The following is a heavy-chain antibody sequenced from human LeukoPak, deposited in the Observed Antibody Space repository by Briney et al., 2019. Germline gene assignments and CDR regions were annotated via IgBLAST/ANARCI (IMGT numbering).Heavy chain of an antibody. CDR2: IYHSGST. CDR3: ARDQDRGFGRLGYFDY. J-gene: IGHJ4*02. CDR1: GGSISSGGYY. Sequence: SETLSLTCTVSGGSISSGGYYWSWIRQPPGKGLEWIGYIYHSGSTYYNPSLKSRVTISVDRSKNQFSLKLSSVTAADTAVYYCARDQDRGFGRLGYFDYWGQGTLVTVSS. V-gene: IGHV4-30-2*01. D-gene: IGHD3-16*01.